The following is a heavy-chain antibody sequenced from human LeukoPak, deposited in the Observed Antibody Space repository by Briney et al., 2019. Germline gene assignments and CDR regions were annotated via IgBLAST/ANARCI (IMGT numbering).Heavy chain of an antibody. CDR2: ISSSGSSI. V-gene: IGHV3-11*01. D-gene: IGHD5-18*01. CDR1: GFIFSDYY. Sequence: PGGSLRLSCAASGFIFSDYYMSWIRQAPGKGLEWVSYISSSGSSIYYADSVKGRFAISRDNAKDSLYLQMNSLRAEDTAVYYCARGSGYSYGYGVRWFDPWGQGTLVTVSS. CDR3: ARGSGYSYGYGVRWFDP. J-gene: IGHJ5*02.